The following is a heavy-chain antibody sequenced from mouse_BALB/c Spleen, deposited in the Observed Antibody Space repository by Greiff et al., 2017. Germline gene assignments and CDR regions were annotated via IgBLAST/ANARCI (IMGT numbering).Heavy chain of an antibody. CDR2: IWAGGST. V-gene: IGHV2-9*02. Sequence: VKLVESGPGLVAPSQSLSITCTVSGFSLTSYGVHWVRQPPGKGLEWLGVIWAGGSTNYNSALMSRLSISKDNSKSQVFLKMNSLQTDDTAMYYCARGGYYGSSQYYFDYWGQGTTLTVSS. CDR1: GFSLTSYG. J-gene: IGHJ2*01. CDR3: ARGGYYGSSQYYFDY. D-gene: IGHD1-1*01.